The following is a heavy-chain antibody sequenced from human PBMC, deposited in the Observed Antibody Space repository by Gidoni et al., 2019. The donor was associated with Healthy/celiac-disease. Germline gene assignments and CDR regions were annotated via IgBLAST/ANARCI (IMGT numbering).Heavy chain of an antibody. V-gene: IGHV3-23*01. D-gene: IGHD6-19*01. CDR2: ISGSGGST. J-gene: IGHJ6*02. Sequence: EVQLLESGGGLVQPGGSLRLSCAASGVTFSSYAMSWVRQAPGKGLEWVSAISGSGGSTYYADSVKGRFTISRDNSKNTLYLQMNSLRAEDTAVYYCAKDIRLVYYGMDVWGQGTTVTVSS. CDR1: GVTFSSYA. CDR3: AKDIRLVYYGMDV.